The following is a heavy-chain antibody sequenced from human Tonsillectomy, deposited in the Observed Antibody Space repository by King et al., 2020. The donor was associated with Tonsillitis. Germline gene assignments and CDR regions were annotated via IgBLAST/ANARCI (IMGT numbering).Heavy chain of an antibody. CDR2: ISYDGSNK. CDR3: ARSLSEYSYGVLLDGMDV. D-gene: IGHD5-18*01. Sequence: VQLVESGGGVVQPGRSLRLSCAASGFTFSSCAMHWVRQAPGKGLEWVAVISYDGSNKYYADSVKGRFTISRDNSKNTLYLQLTSLRAEDTAVYYCARSLSEYSYGVLLDGMDVWGQGTTVTVSS. J-gene: IGHJ6*02. CDR1: GFTFSSCA. V-gene: IGHV3-30*04.